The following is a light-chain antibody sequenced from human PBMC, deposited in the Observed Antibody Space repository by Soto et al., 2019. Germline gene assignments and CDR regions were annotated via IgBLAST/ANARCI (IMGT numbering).Light chain of an antibody. J-gene: IGKJ1*01. Sequence: EIVLTQSPGILSLSPGERATLSCRASQSVSSNYLAWYQQKPGQSPRLLIYVASNRATGIPDRFSGSGSGTDFSLTISRLEPEDFAVYYCQQYSSPPRTFGQGTKVEIK. V-gene: IGKV3-20*01. CDR1: QSVSSNY. CDR2: VAS. CDR3: QQYSSPPRT.